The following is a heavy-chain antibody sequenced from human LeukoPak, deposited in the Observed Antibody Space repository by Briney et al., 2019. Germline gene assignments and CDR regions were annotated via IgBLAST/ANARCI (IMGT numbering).Heavy chain of an antibody. V-gene: IGHV4-59*08. Sequence: SETLSLTCTVSGGSISSYYWSWIRQPPGKGLEWIGYIYYSGSTNYNPSLKSRVTISVDTSKNQFSLKLSSVTAADTAVYYCARGEQLINYWGQGALVTVSS. CDR1: GGSISSYY. J-gene: IGHJ4*02. CDR2: IYYSGST. CDR3: ARGEQLINY. D-gene: IGHD6-13*01.